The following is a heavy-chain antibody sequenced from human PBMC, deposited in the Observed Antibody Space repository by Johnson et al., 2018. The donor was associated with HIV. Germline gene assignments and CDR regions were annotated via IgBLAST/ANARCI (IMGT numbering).Heavy chain of an antibody. J-gene: IGHJ3*02. Sequence: MQLVESGGGLVQPGRSLRLSCAASGFTFDDYAMHWVRQAPGKGLEWVSAIGTAGDTYYPGSVKGRFTISRENAKNSLYLQMNSLRAGDTAVYYCARANDLSAFDIWGQGTMVTVSS. CDR3: ARANDLSAFDI. CDR2: IGTAGDT. D-gene: IGHD1-1*01. CDR1: GFTFDDYA. V-gene: IGHV3-13*01.